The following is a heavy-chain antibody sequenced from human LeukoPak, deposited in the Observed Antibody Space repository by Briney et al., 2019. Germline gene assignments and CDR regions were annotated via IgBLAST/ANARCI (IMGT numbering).Heavy chain of an antibody. Sequence: SETLSLTCTVSSVFVSSYYWSWIRQPAGKGLEWIGRIYSSGSTTYNPSLKSRVTMSVDTSKSQFSLKLNSVTAADTAVYYCARDSGFFAYWGQGTLVTVSA. D-gene: IGHD3-10*01. CDR2: IYSSGST. CDR3: ARDSGFFAY. J-gene: IGHJ4*02. V-gene: IGHV4-4*07. CDR1: SVFVSSYY.